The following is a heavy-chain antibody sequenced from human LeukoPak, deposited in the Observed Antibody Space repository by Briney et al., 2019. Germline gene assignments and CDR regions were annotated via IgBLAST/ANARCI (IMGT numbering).Heavy chain of an antibody. V-gene: IGHV4-31*03. CDR2: IYYSGST. CDR3: ARGPYDSSGYYYYFDY. J-gene: IGHJ4*02. CDR1: GGSISSGGYY. D-gene: IGHD3-22*01. Sequence: SQTLSLTCTVSGGSISSGGYYWSWIRQHPGKGLERIGYIYYSGSTYYNPSLKSRVTISVDTSKNQFSLKLSSVTAADTAVYYCARGPYDSSGYYYYFDYWGQGTLVTVSS.